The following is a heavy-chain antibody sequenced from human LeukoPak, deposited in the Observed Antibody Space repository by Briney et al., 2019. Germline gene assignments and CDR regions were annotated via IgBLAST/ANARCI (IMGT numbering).Heavy chain of an antibody. V-gene: IGHV3-15*01. CDR3: TTTYYYDSSGYYADY. CDR1: GFTFSNAW. Sequence: GGSLRLSCAASGFTFSNAWMSWVRQAPGKGLEWVGRIKSKTDGGTTDYAAPVKGRFTISRDDSKNTLYLRMNSLKTEDTAVYYCTTTYYYDSSGYYADYWGQGTLVTVSS. CDR2: IKSKTDGGTT. D-gene: IGHD3-22*01. J-gene: IGHJ4*02.